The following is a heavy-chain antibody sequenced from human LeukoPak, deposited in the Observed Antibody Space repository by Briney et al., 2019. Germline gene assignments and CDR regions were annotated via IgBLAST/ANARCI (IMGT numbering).Heavy chain of an antibody. J-gene: IGHJ4*02. V-gene: IGHV3-48*04. D-gene: IGHD1-26*01. CDR3: AKDSRICWRGSYGY. CDR1: GFTFSSYS. Sequence: GGSLRLSCAASGFTFSSYSMNWVRQAPGKGLEWVSYISSSSSTIYYADSVKGRFTISRDNAKNSLYLQMNSLRAEDTAVYYCAKDSRICWRGSYGYWGQGTLFTVSS. CDR2: ISSSSSTI.